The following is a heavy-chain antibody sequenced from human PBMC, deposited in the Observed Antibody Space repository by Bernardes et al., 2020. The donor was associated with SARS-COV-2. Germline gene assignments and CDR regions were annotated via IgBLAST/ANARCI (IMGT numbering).Heavy chain of an antibody. Sequence: GGSLRLSCAASGFTFSTYSMNWVRQAPGKGLEWVSYISSSSSTIYYADSVKGRFTISRDNAKNSLYLQMNSLRVEDTAVYYCARGGGVYCSSTSCFLYYFDYWGQGALVTVSS. V-gene: IGHV3-48*01. CDR3: ARGGGVYCSSTSCFLYYFDY. J-gene: IGHJ4*02. D-gene: IGHD2-2*01. CDR1: GFTFSTYS. CDR2: ISSSSSTI.